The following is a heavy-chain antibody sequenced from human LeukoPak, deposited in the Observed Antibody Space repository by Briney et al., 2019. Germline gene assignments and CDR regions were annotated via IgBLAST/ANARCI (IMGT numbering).Heavy chain of an antibody. D-gene: IGHD2-21*01. CDR2: INIGNSNT. Sequence: ASVKVSCKASGYTFINHAIHWVRQAPGQRLEWMGWINIGNSNTKYSQNFQGRITITRDTSATTAYMDLSSLRSEDTAMYYCARRLGRSFDYWGQGTLVTVSS. V-gene: IGHV1-3*04. CDR3: ARRLGRSFDY. J-gene: IGHJ4*02. CDR1: GYTFINHA.